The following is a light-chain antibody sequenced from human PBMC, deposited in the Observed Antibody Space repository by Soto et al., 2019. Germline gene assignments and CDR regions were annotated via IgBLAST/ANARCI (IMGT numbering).Light chain of an antibody. CDR1: SSNIGSNT. CDR3: SSWDDNLDAEV. J-gene: IGLJ1*01. CDR2: TND. Sequence: VLTQPPSASGTPGQRVTISCSGSSSNIGSNTVNWYQQLPGTAPKLLIYTNDQRPSGVPDRFSGSKSGTSASLAISGLQFEDEADYHCSSWDDNLDAEVFGAGTKVTV. V-gene: IGLV1-44*01.